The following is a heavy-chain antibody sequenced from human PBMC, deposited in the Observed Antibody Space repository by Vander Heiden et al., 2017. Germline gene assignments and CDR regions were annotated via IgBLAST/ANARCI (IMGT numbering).Heavy chain of an antibody. D-gene: IGHD3-16*01. CDR2: IIPMSGTR. J-gene: IGHJ4*02. V-gene: IGHV1-69*01. CDR3: AKGRTGEYSGAFYFFDH. Sequence: QAQLVQSGAEVKKPGSSVKVSCKTSGGTFSNYGVSWVRQAPGQGLEWMGGIIPMSGTRMHAQKFQGRVTISADGSTSTVHMELTRLRSEDTAMYYCAKGRTGEYSGAFYFFDHWGQGSLITVS. CDR1: GGTFSNYG.